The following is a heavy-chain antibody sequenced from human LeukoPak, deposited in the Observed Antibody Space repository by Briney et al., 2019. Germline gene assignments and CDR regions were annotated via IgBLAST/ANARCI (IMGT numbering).Heavy chain of an antibody. J-gene: IGHJ4*02. CDR2: IYNDGSST. CDR1: GLTFSNYW. V-gene: IGHV3-74*01. D-gene: IGHD3-16*01. Sequence: GGSLRLSCAVSGLTFSNYWMHWVRQAPGKGLVWVSRIYNDGSSTSYADSVKGRFTISRDISKNTLYLQMNSLRAEDMAVYYCAKDGGQGADYWGQGTLVTVSS. CDR3: AKDGGQGADY.